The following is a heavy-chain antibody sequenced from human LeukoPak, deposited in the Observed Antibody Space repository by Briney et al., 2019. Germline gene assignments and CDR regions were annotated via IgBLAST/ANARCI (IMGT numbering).Heavy chain of an antibody. CDR1: GGSISSSTYY. CDR2: IYYTGTT. CDR3: ARGYYYVSGSYSFFDY. Sequence: SETLSLTCTVSGGSISSSTYYWGWIRQPPGKGLEWIGSIYYTGTTYYNPSLKSRVTISVDTSKNQFSLRLSSVTAANTAAYYCARGYYYVSGSYSFFDYWGQGTLVTVSS. D-gene: IGHD3-10*01. J-gene: IGHJ4*02. V-gene: IGHV4-39*01.